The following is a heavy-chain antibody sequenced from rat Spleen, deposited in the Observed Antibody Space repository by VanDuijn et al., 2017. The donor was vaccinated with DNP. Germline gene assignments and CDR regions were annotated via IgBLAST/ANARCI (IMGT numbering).Heavy chain of an antibody. CDR3: ASRPPPTRGPFDY. J-gene: IGHJ2*01. V-gene: IGHV5-27*01. CDR2: ISTSGGST. D-gene: IGHD1-4*01. Sequence: EVQLVESGGGLVQPGRSLKLSCAASGFTFSNYDMAWVRQAPTKGLEWVASISTSGGSTYYGDSVKGRFTMSRDNAKSTLYLQMDSLRSEDTATYYCASRPPPTRGPFDYWGQGVTVTVSS. CDR1: GFTFSNYD.